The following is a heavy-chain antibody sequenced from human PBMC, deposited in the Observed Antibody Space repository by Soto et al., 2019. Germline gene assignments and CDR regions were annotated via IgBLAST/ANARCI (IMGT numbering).Heavy chain of an antibody. V-gene: IGHV3-11*01. CDR2: ISSSGSII. J-gene: IGHJ4*02. CDR3: ALAGYDSNYYAVTPLSAGHF. CDR1: GFTFSDYY. Sequence: QVQLVVSGGGLVKPGGSLRISCAASGFTFSDYYISWIRQAPGKGLEWVSYISSSGSIIYYEDSVKGRFTISRDNAKNSLYLKMNSLRAEDTAVYYCALAGYDSNYYAVTPLSAGHFWGQGTLVTVSS. D-gene: IGHD4-4*01.